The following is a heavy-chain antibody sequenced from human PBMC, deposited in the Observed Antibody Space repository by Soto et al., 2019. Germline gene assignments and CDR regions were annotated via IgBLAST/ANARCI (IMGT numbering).Heavy chain of an antibody. V-gene: IGHV4-61*08. CDR1: GGSFKSGGYS. CDR3: ARDFAYFDS. D-gene: IGHD3-3*01. CDR2: VYHTGRT. J-gene: IGHJ4*02. Sequence: SETLSLTCTVSGGSFKSGGYSWSWIRQPPGKGLEWIGYVYHTGRTSYNPSLKSRVSISMDTSKNQFSLNLDSVTAADTAVYFCARDFAYFDSWGQGTLVTVSS.